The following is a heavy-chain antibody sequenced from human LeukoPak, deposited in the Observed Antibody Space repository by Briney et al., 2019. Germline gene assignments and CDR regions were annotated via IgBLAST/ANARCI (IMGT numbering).Heavy chain of an antibody. Sequence: KPSETLSLTCSVSGGSMSRHYWSWIRQRPGQGLEWIGYSYYNGKTYYNPSLQSRVTISVDTSKNLFSLKLTSVTAADTAVYSCARLLDNASSGDPDTFDMWGQGTMVTVSS. CDR3: ARLLDNASSGDPDTFDM. V-gene: IGHV4-59*11. CDR1: GGSMSRHY. CDR2: SYYNGKT. J-gene: IGHJ3*02. D-gene: IGHD3-22*01.